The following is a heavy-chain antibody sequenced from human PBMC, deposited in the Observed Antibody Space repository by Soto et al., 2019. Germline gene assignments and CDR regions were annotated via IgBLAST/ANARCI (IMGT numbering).Heavy chain of an antibody. V-gene: IGHV3-74*01. CDR1: GFTLSDYW. CDR3: VRSGYSYGYGFDN. CDR2: MSGAGSRT. D-gene: IGHD5-18*01. J-gene: IGHJ5*02. Sequence: EVQLVESGGGVVQPGGSLRLSCAASGFTLSDYWMHWVRQVPGKGLLWVSRMSGAGSRTDYADSAKGRFSISRDNANNMVHLQMSSLRAEDTAIYFCVRSGYSYGYGFDNWGQGTLVTVSS.